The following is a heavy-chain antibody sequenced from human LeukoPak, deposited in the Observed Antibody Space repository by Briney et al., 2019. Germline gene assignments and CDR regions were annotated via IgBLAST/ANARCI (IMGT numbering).Heavy chain of an antibody. CDR1: GFTFSSHW. CDR3: ARVRGSGYGYYYGMDV. CDR2: INPDESEK. J-gene: IGHJ6*02. Sequence: GGSLRLSCAASGFTFSSHWMSWVRQAPGKGLEWVANINPDESEKYYVDSVKGRFTISRDNAKNSLYLQMNSLRAEDTAVYYCARVRGSGYGYYYGMDVWGQGTTVTVSS. D-gene: IGHD3-3*01. V-gene: IGHV3-7*01.